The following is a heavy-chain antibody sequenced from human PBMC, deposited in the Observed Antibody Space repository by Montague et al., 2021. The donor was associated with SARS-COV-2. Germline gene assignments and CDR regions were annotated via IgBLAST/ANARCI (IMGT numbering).Heavy chain of an antibody. CDR3: AKGGERITMIVVVITLADFDY. CDR2: ISDSGGST. J-gene: IGHJ4*02. Sequence: SLRLSCAASGFTFSSYAMSWVRQAPGKRLEWVSGISDSGGSTYYADSVKGRLTISRDNSENTLYLQMNSLRAEDTAVYYCAKGGERITMIVVVITLADFDYWGQGTLVTVSS. V-gene: IGHV3-23*01. D-gene: IGHD3-22*01. CDR1: GFTFSSYA.